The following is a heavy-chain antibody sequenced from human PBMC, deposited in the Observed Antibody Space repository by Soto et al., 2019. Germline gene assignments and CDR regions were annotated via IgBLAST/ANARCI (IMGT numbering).Heavy chain of an antibody. D-gene: IGHD1-1*01. V-gene: IGHV3-23*01. CDR1: GFSFSSFA. Sequence: EVQLLESGGTLVQPGESLRLSCEVSGFSFSSFAMNWVRQAPGEGLEWVSSIRGTATSYADSVKVRFTISRDNSNNTVYPQKNNLRGEDTAVYYWAKCAVLMTTSEGGCNWFDPWGQGTLVIVSS. J-gene: IGHJ5*02. CDR2: IRGTAT. CDR3: AKCAVLMTTSEGGCNWFDP.